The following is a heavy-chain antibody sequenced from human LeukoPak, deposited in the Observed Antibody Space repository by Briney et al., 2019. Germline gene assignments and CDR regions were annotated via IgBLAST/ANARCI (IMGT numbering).Heavy chain of an antibody. V-gene: IGHV1-69*13. J-gene: IGHJ4*02. Sequence: ASVKASCKASGGTFSSYAISWVRQAPRQGLEWMGGIIPIFGTANYAQKFQGRVTITADESTSTAYMELSSLRSEDTAVYYCARESDCTNGVCYRPFDYWGQGTLVTVSS. CDR3: ARESDCTNGVCYRPFDY. D-gene: IGHD2-8*01. CDR2: IIPIFGTA. CDR1: GGTFSSYA.